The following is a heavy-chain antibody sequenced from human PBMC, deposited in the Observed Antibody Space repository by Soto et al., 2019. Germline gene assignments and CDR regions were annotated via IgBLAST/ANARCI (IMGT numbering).Heavy chain of an antibody. J-gene: IGHJ5*02. D-gene: IGHD2-15*01. CDR2: VDYSGNT. CDR3: ARDRGLFCSTGTCVLRWFDP. V-gene: IGHV4-59*01. Sequence: SETLSLTCTVSGVSIRDYYWSWVRQAPGKGLEWIGSVDYSGNTDYNPSLKSRVTISIDTSKSQFSLKLTSVTAADTAMYYCARDRGLFCSTGTCVLRWFDPWGQGTLVTVSS. CDR1: GVSIRDYY.